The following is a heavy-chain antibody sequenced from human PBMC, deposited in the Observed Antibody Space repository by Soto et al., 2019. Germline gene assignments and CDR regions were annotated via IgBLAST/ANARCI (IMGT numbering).Heavy chain of an antibody. CDR3: ATGPCRGGSCYSFRADFDY. D-gene: IGHD2-15*01. Sequence: GPSVKVSCKASGYTFTSYGISWVRQAPGQGLEWMGWISAYNGNTNYAQKLQGRVTMTTDTSTTTAYMELSSLRSEATAVYYCATGPCRGGSCYSFRADFDYWGQGTLVTVSS. V-gene: IGHV1-18*01. CDR1: GYTFTSYG. J-gene: IGHJ4*02. CDR2: ISAYNGNT.